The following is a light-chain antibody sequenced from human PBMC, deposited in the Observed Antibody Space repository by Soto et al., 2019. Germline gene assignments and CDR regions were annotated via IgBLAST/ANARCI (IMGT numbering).Light chain of an antibody. J-gene: IGKJ4*01. CDR1: QSVDSNY. CDR3: QRYNRWPLS. V-gene: IGKV3D-7*01. CDR2: GAS. Sequence: EIVVTHSPATLSLSPLKRATLSCRSSQSVDSNYLSWYQQKPGQAPRLLVYGASSRATGVPARFSGGGSGTGFTLTINSLQSEDFAVYYCQRYNRWPLSFGGGTKVDIK.